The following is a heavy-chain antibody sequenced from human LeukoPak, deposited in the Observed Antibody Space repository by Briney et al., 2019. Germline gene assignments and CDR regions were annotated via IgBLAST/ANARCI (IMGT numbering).Heavy chain of an antibody. V-gene: IGHV4-34*01. D-gene: IGHD3-16*01. J-gene: IGHJ6*02. CDR1: GGSFSGYY. CDR3: ARSYRRNYYYYGMDV. Sequence: PSETLSLTCAVYGGSFSGYYWSWIRQPPGKGLEWIGEINHSGSTNYNPSLKSRVIISVDTSKNQFSLKLSSVTAADTAVYYCARSYRRNYYYYGMDVWGQGTTVTVSS. CDR2: INHSGST.